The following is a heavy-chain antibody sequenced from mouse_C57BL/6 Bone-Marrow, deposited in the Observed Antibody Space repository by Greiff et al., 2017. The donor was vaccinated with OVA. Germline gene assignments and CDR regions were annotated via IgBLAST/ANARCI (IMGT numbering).Heavy chain of an antibody. CDR3: AKPITTVVAPYAMDY. CDR2: ISSGSSTI. V-gene: IGHV5-17*01. Sequence: EVKVVESGGGLVKPGGSLKLSCAASGFTFSDYGMHWVRQAPEKGLEWVAYISSGSSTIYYADTVKGRFTISRDNAKNTLFLQMTSLRSEDTAMYYCAKPITTVVAPYAMDYWGQGTSVTVSS. D-gene: IGHD1-1*01. J-gene: IGHJ4*01. CDR1: GFTFSDYG.